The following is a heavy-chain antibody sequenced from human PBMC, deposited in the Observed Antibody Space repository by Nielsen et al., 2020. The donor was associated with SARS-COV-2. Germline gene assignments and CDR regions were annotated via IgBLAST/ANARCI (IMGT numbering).Heavy chain of an antibody. CDR2: ISYDGSNK. D-gene: IGHD3-10*01. J-gene: IGHJ5*02. CDR1: GFTFSSYG. CDR3: ARNFYGSGSYPFDP. Sequence: GGSLRLSCAASGFTFSSYGMHWVRQAPGKGLEWVAVISYDGSNKYYADSVKGRFTISRDNSKNTLYLQMNSLRAEDTAMYYCARNFYGSGSYPFDPWGQGTLVTVSS. V-gene: IGHV3-30*03.